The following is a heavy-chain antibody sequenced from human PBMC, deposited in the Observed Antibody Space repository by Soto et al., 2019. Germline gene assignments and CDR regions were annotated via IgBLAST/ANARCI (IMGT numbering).Heavy chain of an antibody. D-gene: IGHD3-3*01. CDR1: GFTFSGYE. V-gene: IGHV3-48*03. J-gene: IGHJ6*02. CDR2: ISGSGTTI. Sequence: GSLRLSCAASGFTFSGYEMNWVRQAPGKGLEWISYISGSGTTIYYADSVKDRFTISRDNAKKSLYLQMNSLRAEDTAVYYCAREVTVFGVIIPTPMDVWGQGTTVTVSS. CDR3: AREVTVFGVIIPTPMDV.